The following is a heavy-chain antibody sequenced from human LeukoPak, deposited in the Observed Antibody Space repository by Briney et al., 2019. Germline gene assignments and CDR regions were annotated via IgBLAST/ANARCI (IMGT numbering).Heavy chain of an antibody. J-gene: IGHJ4*02. CDR1: GGSISSSSYY. V-gene: IGHV4-39*07. D-gene: IGHD6-6*01. CDR3: AREYPSLSARIDY. CDR2: IYYSGST. Sequence: PSETLSLTCTVSGGSISSSSYYWGWIRQPPGKGLEWIGSIYYSGSTYYNPSLKSRVTISVDTSKNQFSLKLSSVTAADTAVYYCAREYPSLSARIDYWGQGTLVTVSS.